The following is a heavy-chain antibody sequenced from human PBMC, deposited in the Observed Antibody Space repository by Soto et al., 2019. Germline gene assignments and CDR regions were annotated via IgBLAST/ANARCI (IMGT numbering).Heavy chain of an antibody. V-gene: IGHV1-8*02. J-gene: IGHJ5*02. Sequence: ASVKVSCKTSGYTFNDYGINWVRQAPGQGLEWMGWMNPNSGNTGYAQKFQGRVTMTRNTSISTAYMELSSLRSEDTAVYYCAREHYGNSAWFDPWGQGTLVTVSS. CDR1: GYTFNDYG. CDR3: AREHYGNSAWFDP. CDR2: MNPNSGNT. D-gene: IGHD3-10*01.